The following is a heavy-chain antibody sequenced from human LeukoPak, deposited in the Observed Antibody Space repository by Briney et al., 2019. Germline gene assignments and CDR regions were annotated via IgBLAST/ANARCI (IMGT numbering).Heavy chain of an antibody. CDR3: ARDQAPTYYYDSSGYYPAGLAY. CDR1: GFTFSSYS. CDR2: ISSSSSYI. J-gene: IGHJ4*02. D-gene: IGHD3-22*01. V-gene: IGHV3-21*01. Sequence: PGGSLRLSCAASGFTFSSYSRTWVRQAPGKGLEWVSSISSSSSYIYYADSVKGRFTISRDNAKNSLYLQMNSLRAEDTAVYYCARDQAPTYYYDSSGYYPAGLAYWGQGTLVTVSS.